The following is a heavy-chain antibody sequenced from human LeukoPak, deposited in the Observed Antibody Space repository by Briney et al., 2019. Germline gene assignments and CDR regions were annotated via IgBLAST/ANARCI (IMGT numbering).Heavy chain of an antibody. CDR2: INPNSGGT. CDR1: GYTFTGYY. J-gene: IGHJ4*02. D-gene: IGHD4-11*01. V-gene: IGHV1-2*02. Sequence: ASVKVSCKASGYTFTGYYMHWVRQAPGQGLEWMGWINPNSGGTSYAQKFQGRVTMTRDTSISTAYMELSRLRSDDTAVYYCARVRLTTNLLDYWGQGTLVTVSS. CDR3: ARVRLTTNLLDY.